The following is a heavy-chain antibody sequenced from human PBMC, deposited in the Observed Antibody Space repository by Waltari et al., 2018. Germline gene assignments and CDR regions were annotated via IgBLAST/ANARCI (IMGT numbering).Heavy chain of an antibody. J-gene: IGHJ4*02. Sequence: EVQLLESGGGLVQPGGSLRLSCAASGFTFSSYAMSWVRQAPGKGLEWVSAISGSGGSTYYADSVKGRFTISRDNSKNTLYLQMNSLRAEDTAVYYCAKDWLRGSGSVTEYYFDYWGQGTLVTVSS. CDR3: AKDWLRGSGSVTEYYFDY. CDR2: ISGSGGST. D-gene: IGHD3-10*01. V-gene: IGHV3-23*01. CDR1: GFTFSSYA.